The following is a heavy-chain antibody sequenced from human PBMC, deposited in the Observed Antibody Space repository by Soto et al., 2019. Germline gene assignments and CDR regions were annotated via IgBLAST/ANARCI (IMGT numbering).Heavy chain of an antibody. D-gene: IGHD3-3*01. CDR2: ISYDGSNK. CDR3: AKAGLRFLEWLFN. Sequence: WGSLRLSCAASGFTFSSYGMHWVRQAPGKGLEWVAVISYDGSNKYYADSVKGRFTISRDNSKNTLYLQMNSLRAEDTAVYYCAKAGLRFLEWLFNWGQGTLVTSPQ. CDR1: GFTFSSYG. V-gene: IGHV3-30*18. J-gene: IGHJ4*02.